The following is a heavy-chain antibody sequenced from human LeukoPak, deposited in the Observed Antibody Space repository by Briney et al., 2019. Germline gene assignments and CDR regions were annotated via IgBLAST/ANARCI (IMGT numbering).Heavy chain of an antibody. V-gene: IGHV1-18*01. Sequence: EASVKVTCKASGGTFSSYAISWVRQAPGQGLEWMGWISAYNGNTNYAQKLQGRVTMTTDTSTSTAYMELRSLRSDDTAVYYCARDALYSSSSLGPDFNYWGQGTLVTVSS. CDR1: GGTFSSYA. J-gene: IGHJ4*02. D-gene: IGHD6-6*01. CDR3: ARDALYSSSSLGPDFNY. CDR2: ISAYNGNT.